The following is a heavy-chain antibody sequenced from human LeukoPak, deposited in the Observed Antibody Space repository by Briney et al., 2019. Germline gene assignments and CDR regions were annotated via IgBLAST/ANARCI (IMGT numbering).Heavy chain of an antibody. CDR3: ARGSTRADDY. D-gene: IGHD2/OR15-2a*01. CDR2: VYHDGTT. Sequence: SETLSLTCTVSGASISRHYWSWIRQPPGKGLEWIGYVYHDGTTNYNPSLKSRVAISIDTSRNQLFLKLSSMTAADTAVYYCARGSTRADDYWGQGILVTVSS. CDR1: GASISRHY. J-gene: IGHJ4*02. V-gene: IGHV4-59*11.